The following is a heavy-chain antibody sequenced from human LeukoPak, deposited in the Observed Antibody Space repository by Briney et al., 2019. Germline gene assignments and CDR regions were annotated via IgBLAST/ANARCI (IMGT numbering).Heavy chain of an antibody. J-gene: IGHJ4*02. D-gene: IGHD6-19*01. V-gene: IGHV3-7*01. CDR2: IKEDGSEK. CDR1: GFTFNRDW. Sequence: GGSQRLSCAASGFTFNRDWTAWVRQAPGKGLEWVANIKEDGSEKNYVDSVKGRFTISRDNAVNSVYLQMNDLRAEDTGVYYCATKEPSTSGWSYWGQGTPVTVSS. CDR3: ATKEPSTSGWSY.